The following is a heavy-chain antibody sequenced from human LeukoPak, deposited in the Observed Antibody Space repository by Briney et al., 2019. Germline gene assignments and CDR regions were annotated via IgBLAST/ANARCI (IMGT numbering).Heavy chain of an antibody. CDR3: ARGDSSGWYPDAFDI. CDR1: GLTFSSYA. Sequence: VGSLRLSCAASGLTFSSYAMHWVRQAPGKGLEWVAVISYDGSNKYYADSVKGRFTISRDNSKNTLYLQMNSLRAEDTAVYYCARGDSSGWYPDAFDIWGQGTMVTVSS. D-gene: IGHD6-19*01. CDR2: ISYDGSNK. J-gene: IGHJ3*02. V-gene: IGHV3-30-3*01.